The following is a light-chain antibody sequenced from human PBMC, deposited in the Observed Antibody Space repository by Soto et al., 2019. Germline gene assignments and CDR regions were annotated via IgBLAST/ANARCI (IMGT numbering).Light chain of an antibody. J-gene: IGKJ1*01. V-gene: IGKV1-5*03. Sequence: DIHMTQSPSTLSASVGDRVTITCRASQSISSWLAWYQRKPGKAPKLLIYKTSSLETGVPSRFSGSGSGTEFTLTISSLQPDDFATYYCQHYKDYSWTFGQGTKVEVK. CDR1: QSISSW. CDR2: KTS. CDR3: QHYKDYSWT.